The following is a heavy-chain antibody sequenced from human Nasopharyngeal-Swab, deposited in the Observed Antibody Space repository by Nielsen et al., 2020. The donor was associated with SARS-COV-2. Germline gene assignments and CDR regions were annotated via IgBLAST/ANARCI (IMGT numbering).Heavy chain of an antibody. J-gene: IGHJ4*02. D-gene: IGHD3-22*01. CDR1: GFTFSSYA. V-gene: IGHV3-23*01. Sequence: GESLKISCAASGFTFSSYAMSWVRQAPGKGLEWVSATSGSGGSTYYADSVKGRFTISRDNSKNTLYLQMNSLRAEDTAVYYCAREGYYDSSGYSYFDYWGQGTLVTVSS. CDR3: AREGYYDSSGYSYFDY. CDR2: TSGSGGST.